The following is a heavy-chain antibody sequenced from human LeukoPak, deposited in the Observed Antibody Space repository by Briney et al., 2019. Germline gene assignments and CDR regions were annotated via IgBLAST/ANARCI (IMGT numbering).Heavy chain of an antibody. CDR1: GGSISSSNW. Sequence: SETLSLTCAVSGGSISSSNWWSWVRQPPGKGLEWIGEIYHSGSTNYNPSLESRVTISVDKSKNQFSLKLSSVTAADTAVYYCARRTPYYYYYGMDVWGQGTTVTVSS. V-gene: IGHV4-4*02. D-gene: IGHD1/OR15-1a*01. J-gene: IGHJ6*02. CDR2: IYHSGST. CDR3: ARRTPYYYYYGMDV.